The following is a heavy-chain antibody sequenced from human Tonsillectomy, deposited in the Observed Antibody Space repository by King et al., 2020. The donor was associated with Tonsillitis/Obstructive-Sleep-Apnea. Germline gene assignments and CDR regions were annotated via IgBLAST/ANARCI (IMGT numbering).Heavy chain of an antibody. CDR2: ISYDGSFK. Sequence: VQLVESGGGVVQPGRSLRLSCAASGFTFSSYAMHWVRQAPGKGLEWLAIISYDGSFKYYADSVKGRFTISRDNSKNTLYLQMNSLRADDTAVYYCARHLGRCYDGGPFDSWGQGTLVTVSS. CDR1: GFTFSSYA. V-gene: IGHV3-30*04. D-gene: IGHD4/OR15-4a*01. CDR3: ARHLGRCYDGGPFDS. J-gene: IGHJ4*02.